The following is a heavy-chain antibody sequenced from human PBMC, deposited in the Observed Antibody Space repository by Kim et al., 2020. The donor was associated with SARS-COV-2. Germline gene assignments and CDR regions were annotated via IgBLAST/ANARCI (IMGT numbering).Heavy chain of an antibody. D-gene: IGHD3-10*01. CDR1: GGSFSGYY. CDR3: ARDLGVGLWFGSL. V-gene: IGHV4-34*01. J-gene: IGHJ4*02. Sequence: SETLSLTCAVYGGSFSGYYWSWIRQPPGKGLEWIGEINHSGSTNYNPSLKSRVTISVDTSKNQFSLKLSSVTAADTAVYYCARDLGVGLWFGSLWGQGTLVTVSS. CDR2: INHSGST.